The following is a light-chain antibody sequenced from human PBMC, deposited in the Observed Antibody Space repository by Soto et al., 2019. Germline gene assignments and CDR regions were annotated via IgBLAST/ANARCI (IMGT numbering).Light chain of an antibody. CDR1: ESVSSSF. CDR3: QHYGNSLWT. Sequence: VLTQSPGTLSLSPGERATLSCRASESVSSSFLTWYQQKPGQAPRLLIYRTSNRVTGIPDRFSGSGSGTDFTLTISRLEPEDFAVYFCQHYGNSLWTLGQGTKV. J-gene: IGKJ1*01. V-gene: IGKV3-20*01. CDR2: RTS.